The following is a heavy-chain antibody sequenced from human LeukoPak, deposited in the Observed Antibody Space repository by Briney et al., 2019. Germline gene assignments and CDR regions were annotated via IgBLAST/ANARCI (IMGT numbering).Heavy chain of an antibody. CDR2: ISAYNGNT. CDR3: ARETNYYDFWSGHRGDFDY. V-gene: IGHV1-18*01. Sequence: ASVKVSCKASGYTFTSYGISWVRQAPGQGLEWMGWISAYNGNTNYAQKLQGRVTMTTDTSTSTAYMELRSLRSDDTAVYYCARETNYYDFWSGHRGDFDYRGQGTLVTVSS. D-gene: IGHD3-3*01. J-gene: IGHJ4*02. CDR1: GYTFTSYG.